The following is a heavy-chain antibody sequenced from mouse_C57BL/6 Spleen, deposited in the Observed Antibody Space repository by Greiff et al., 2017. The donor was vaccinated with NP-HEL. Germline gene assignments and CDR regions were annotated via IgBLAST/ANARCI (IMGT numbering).Heavy chain of an antibody. Sequence: QVQLQQPGAELVMPGASVKLSCKASGYTFTSYWMHWVKQRPGQGLEWIGEIDPSDSYTNYNQKFKGKSTLTVDKSSSTAYMQLSSLTSEDSAVYYCARGEGPTFAYWGQGTLVTVSA. J-gene: IGHJ3*01. V-gene: IGHV1-69*01. D-gene: IGHD4-1*02. CDR1: GYTFTSYW. CDR3: ARGEGPTFAY. CDR2: IDPSDSYT.